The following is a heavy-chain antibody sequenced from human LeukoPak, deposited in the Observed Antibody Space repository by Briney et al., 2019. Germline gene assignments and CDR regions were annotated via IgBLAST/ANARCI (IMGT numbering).Heavy chain of an antibody. Sequence: GGSLRLSCAASGFTFSGYIMNWVRQAPGKGLEWVSFIGTSGNTIYYADSVKGRFTVPRDNAKNSLYLQMNSLRAEDTAVYYCARDQWLDYWGQGTLVTVSS. CDR1: GFTFSGYI. V-gene: IGHV3-48*01. CDR2: IGTSGNTI. D-gene: IGHD6-19*01. J-gene: IGHJ4*02. CDR3: ARDQWLDY.